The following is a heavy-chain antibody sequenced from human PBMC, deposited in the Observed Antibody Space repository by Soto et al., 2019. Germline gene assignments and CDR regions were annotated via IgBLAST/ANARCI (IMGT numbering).Heavy chain of an antibody. CDR2: ISSSSSYI. D-gene: IGHD2-2*01. Sequence: GSLRLSCAASGFTFSSYSMNWVRQAPGKGLEWVSSISSSSSYIYYADSVKGRFTISRDNAKNSLYLQMNSLRAEDTAVYYCAGVGCSSTSCYPADAFDIWGQGTMVTVSS. CDR1: GFTFSSYS. V-gene: IGHV3-21*01. J-gene: IGHJ3*02. CDR3: AGVGCSSTSCYPADAFDI.